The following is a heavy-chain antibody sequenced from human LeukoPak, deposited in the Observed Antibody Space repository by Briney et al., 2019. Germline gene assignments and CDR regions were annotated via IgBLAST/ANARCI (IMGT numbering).Heavy chain of an antibody. Sequence: GGSLRLSCAASGFTFSSYGMHWVRQAPGKGLEWVAFIRYDGSNKYYADSVKGRFTISRDNSKNTLYLQMNSLRAEDTAVYYCAKDPPEYQLLPGWFDPWGQGTLVTVSS. D-gene: IGHD2-2*01. CDR3: AKDPPEYQLLPGWFDP. CDR1: GFTFSSYG. J-gene: IGHJ5*02. CDR2: IRYDGSNK. V-gene: IGHV3-30*02.